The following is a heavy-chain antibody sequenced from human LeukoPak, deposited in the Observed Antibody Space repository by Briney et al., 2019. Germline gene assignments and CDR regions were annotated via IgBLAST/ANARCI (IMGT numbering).Heavy chain of an antibody. CDR2: IYYSGST. J-gene: IGHJ4*02. CDR3: ARVYYDSSGYNFDY. CDR1: GGSISSYY. Sequence: NPSETLSLTCTVSGGSISSYYWSWIRQPPGKGLEWIGYIYYSGSTNYNPSLKSRVTISADTSKNQFSLKLTSVTAADTAVYYCARVYYDSSGYNFDYWGPGTLVTVSS. D-gene: IGHD3-22*01. V-gene: IGHV4-59*01.